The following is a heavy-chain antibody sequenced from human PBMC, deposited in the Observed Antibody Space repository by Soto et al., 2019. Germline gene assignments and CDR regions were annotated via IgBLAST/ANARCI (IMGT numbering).Heavy chain of an antibody. Sequence: GGSLRLSCAASGFTFSSYAMSWVRQAPGKGLEWVSAISGSGGSTYYADSVKGRFTISRDNAKNSLYLQMNSLRDEDTAVYYCAKGRSYYYYYGVDVWGQGTTVTVSS. CDR2: ISGSGGST. J-gene: IGHJ6*02. V-gene: IGHV3-23*01. CDR1: GFTFSSYA. CDR3: AKGRSYYYYYGVDV.